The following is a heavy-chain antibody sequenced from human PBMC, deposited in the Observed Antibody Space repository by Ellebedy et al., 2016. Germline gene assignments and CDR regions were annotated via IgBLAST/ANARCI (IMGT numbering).Heavy chain of an antibody. V-gene: IGHV3-7*01. D-gene: IGHD5-18*01. J-gene: IGHJ4*02. Sequence: GGSLRLSXSASGFTFSTYAMSWVRQAPGKGLEWVANIKQDGSERYYVDSLKGRFTISRDNAMNSLYLQMNSLRAEDTAIYYCAREFVDTGLVFDHWGQGTLVTVSS. CDR3: AREFVDTGLVFDH. CDR1: GFTFSTYA. CDR2: IKQDGSER.